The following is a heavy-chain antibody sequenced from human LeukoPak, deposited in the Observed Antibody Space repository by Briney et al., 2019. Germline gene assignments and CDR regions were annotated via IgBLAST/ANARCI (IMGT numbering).Heavy chain of an antibody. J-gene: IGHJ4*02. CDR3: ATINRWLDY. V-gene: IGHV3-30*03. CDR2: ISYDGSNK. D-gene: IGHD4-23*01. Sequence: GGSLRLSCAASGFTFSSYGMHWVRQAPGKGLEWVAVISYDGSNKYYADSVKGRFTISRDNSKNTLYLQMNSLRAEDTAVYYCATINRWLDYWGQGTLVTVSS. CDR1: GFTFSSYG.